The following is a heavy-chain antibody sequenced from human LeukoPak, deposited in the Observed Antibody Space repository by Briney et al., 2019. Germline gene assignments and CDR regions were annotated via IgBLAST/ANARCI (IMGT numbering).Heavy chain of an antibody. CDR3: ARYNSGTIDY. J-gene: IGHJ4*02. CDR2: IWYDGGKK. D-gene: IGHD1-1*01. Sequence: GGSLRLSCAASGFSFSSYGMHWVRQAPGKGLEWVAVIWYDGGKKYSADSVKGRFTISRDNSKNTLYLQMDSLRAEDTAVYYCARYNSGTIDYWGQGTLVTVSS. CDR1: GFSFSSYG. V-gene: IGHV3-33*01.